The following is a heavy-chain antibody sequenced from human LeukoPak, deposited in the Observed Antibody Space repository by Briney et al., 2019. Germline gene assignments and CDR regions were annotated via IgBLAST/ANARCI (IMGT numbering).Heavy chain of an antibody. CDR1: GLTFSSYA. Sequence: PGGSLRLSCAASGLTFSSYAMSWVRQAPGKGLEWVSSISGNGDTTYYADSVKGRFTISRDNSKKTLYLQMNSLRAADTAVYYCAKGAGTSCYSHGEIWGQGTMVTVSS. J-gene: IGHJ3*02. CDR3: AKGAGTSCYSHGEI. D-gene: IGHD2-2*01. CDR2: ISGNGDTT. V-gene: IGHV3-23*01.